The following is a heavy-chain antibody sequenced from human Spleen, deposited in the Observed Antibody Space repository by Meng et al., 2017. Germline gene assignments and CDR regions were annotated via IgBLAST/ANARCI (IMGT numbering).Heavy chain of an antibody. Sequence: GESLKISCVASGITFRNLWMTWVRQAPGKGLEWVGRIKRNSDGGTIDYAAPVKGRSTISRDDSKNTLYLQMDSLITEDTAVYFCATGAAAADHWGQGTLVTVSS. CDR3: ATGAAAADH. CDR1: GITFRNLW. J-gene: IGHJ4*02. D-gene: IGHD6-13*01. V-gene: IGHV3-15*01. CDR2: IKRNSDGGTI.